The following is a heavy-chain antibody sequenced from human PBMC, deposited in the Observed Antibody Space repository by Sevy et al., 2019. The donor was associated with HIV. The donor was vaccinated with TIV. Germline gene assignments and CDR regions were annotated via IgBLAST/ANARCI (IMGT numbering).Heavy chain of an antibody. Sequence: GGYLRLSCAASGFTFSSYEMNCVRQAPGKGLEWVSYISSSGSTIYYADSVKGRFTISRDNAKDSLYLQMNSLRVEHTAVYYCARTDSGWPAEYFQHWGQGTLVTVSS. CDR2: ISSSGSTI. V-gene: IGHV3-48*03. CDR1: GFTFSSYE. J-gene: IGHJ1*01. D-gene: IGHD6-19*01. CDR3: ARTDSGWPAEYFQH.